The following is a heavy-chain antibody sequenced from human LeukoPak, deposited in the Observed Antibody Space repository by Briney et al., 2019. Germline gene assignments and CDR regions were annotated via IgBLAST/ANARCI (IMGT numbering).Heavy chain of an antibody. D-gene: IGHD6-6*01. V-gene: IGHV4-59*01. J-gene: IGHJ3*02. Sequence: SETLSLTCTVSGGSIISYYLSWIRQPPGMGLEWIGYVYNSGTTNYNPSLKTRVTISADTFKNQFSLRLTSVTAADTAVYYCARGLNNRSSGRRFDVFEIWGQGTVVTVSS. CDR3: ARGLNNRSSGRRFDVFEI. CDR1: GGSIISYY. CDR2: VYNSGTT.